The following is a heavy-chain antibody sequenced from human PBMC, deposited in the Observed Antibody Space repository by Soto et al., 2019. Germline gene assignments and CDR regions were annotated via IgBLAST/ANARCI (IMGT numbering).Heavy chain of an antibody. CDR2: IYYSGST. Sequence: SETLSLTCTVSGCSISSYFWSWIRQPPGKGLEWIGYIYYSGSTNYNPSLKSRVTISVDTSKNQFSLKLSSVTAADTAVYYCALLTSSFDYWGQGTLVTVYS. D-gene: IGHD2-2*01. V-gene: IGHV4-59*12. CDR1: GCSISSYF. J-gene: IGHJ4*02. CDR3: ALLTSSFDY.